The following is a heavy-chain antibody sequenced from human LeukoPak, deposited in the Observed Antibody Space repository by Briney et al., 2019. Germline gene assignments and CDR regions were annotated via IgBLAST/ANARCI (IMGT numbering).Heavy chain of an antibody. V-gene: IGHV1-2*02. Sequence: ASVKVSCKASGYTFTGYYMHWVRQAPGQGLEWMGWINPNSGGTNYAQKFQGRVTMTRDTSISTAYMELSSLRSEDTAVYYCATGNTRTSAITVYYYYMDVWGKGTTVTVSS. CDR1: GYTFTGYY. CDR2: INPNSGGT. CDR3: ATGNTRTSAITVYYYYMDV. J-gene: IGHJ6*03. D-gene: IGHD1-7*01.